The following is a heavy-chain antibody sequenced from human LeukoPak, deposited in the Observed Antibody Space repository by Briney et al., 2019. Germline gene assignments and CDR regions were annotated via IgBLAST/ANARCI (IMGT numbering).Heavy chain of an antibody. CDR2: INWNGGST. CDR1: GFTFDDYG. J-gene: IGHJ5*02. CDR3: ARLIRRFGVFNWFDP. Sequence: PGGSLRLSCAASGFTFDDYGMSWVRQAPGKGLEWVSGINWNGGSTGYADSVKGRFTISRDNSKNTLYLQMNSLRAEDTAVYYCARLIRRFGVFNWFDPWGQGTLVTVSS. D-gene: IGHD3-10*01. V-gene: IGHV3-20*04.